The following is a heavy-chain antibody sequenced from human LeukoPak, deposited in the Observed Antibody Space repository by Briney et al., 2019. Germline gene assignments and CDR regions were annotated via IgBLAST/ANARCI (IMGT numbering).Heavy chain of an antibody. CDR2: ISGDGEST. V-gene: IGHV3-23*01. D-gene: IGHD5-12*01. CDR1: GFTFSKKA. J-gene: IGHJ6*03. Sequence: GSLRLSCEASGFTFSKKAMPWVRQAPEKGLEWVSSISGDGESTYYADSVKGRFTISRDNSKNTLYLEMNSLRAEDTAVYYCAKVATHYYYMDVWGKGTTVTVSS. CDR3: AKVATHYYYMDV.